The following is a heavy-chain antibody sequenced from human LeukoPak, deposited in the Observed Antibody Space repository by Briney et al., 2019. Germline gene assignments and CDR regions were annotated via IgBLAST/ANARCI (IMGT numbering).Heavy chain of an antibody. CDR3: AKGPDYVWGSYRHLDY. Sequence: GGSLRLSCAASGFTLSSYAMSWVRQAPGKGLEWVSLISGNAGSTYYADSVKGRFTISRDITKNTLYLQMNSLRAEDTAVYYCAKGPDYVWGSYRHLDYWGQGTLVTVSS. D-gene: IGHD3-16*02. CDR2: ISGNAGST. V-gene: IGHV3-23*01. CDR1: GFTLSSYA. J-gene: IGHJ4*02.